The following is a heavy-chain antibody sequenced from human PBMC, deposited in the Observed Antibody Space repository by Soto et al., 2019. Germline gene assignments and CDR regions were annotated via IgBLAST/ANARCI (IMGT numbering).Heavy chain of an antibody. Sequence: GGSLRLSCAASGFTFSSYSMNWVRQAPGKGLEWVSYISSSSSTIYYADSVKGRFTISRDNAKNSLYLQMNSLRDEDTAVYYCARENSYYYDSSGYSDAFDIWGQGTMVTVS. CDR2: ISSSSSTI. V-gene: IGHV3-48*02. CDR1: GFTFSSYS. D-gene: IGHD3-22*01. CDR3: ARENSYYYDSSGYSDAFDI. J-gene: IGHJ3*02.